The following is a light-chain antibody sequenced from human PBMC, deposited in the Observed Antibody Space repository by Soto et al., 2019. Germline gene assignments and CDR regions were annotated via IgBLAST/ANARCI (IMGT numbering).Light chain of an antibody. Sequence: DIVMTQSPDSLAVSLGERATINCKSSQSVLHSSNNQNYLAWYQQRPGLPPKLLISWASTRESGVPDRSSGSGSGTDFTLTISGLQAEDVAVYYCQQYYNSPRTFGQGTKVEIK. CDR1: QSVLHSSNNQNY. CDR2: WAS. J-gene: IGKJ1*01. CDR3: QQYYNSPRT. V-gene: IGKV4-1*01.